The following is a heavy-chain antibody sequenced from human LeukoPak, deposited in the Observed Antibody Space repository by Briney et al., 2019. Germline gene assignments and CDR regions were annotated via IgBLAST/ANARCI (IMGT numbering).Heavy chain of an antibody. CDR1: GGSFSGYY. CDR2: IYYSGST. Sequence: SETLSLTCAVYGGSFSGYYWSWIRQHPGKGLEWIGYIYYSGSTYYNPSLKSRVTISVDTSKNQFSLKLSSVTAADTAVYYCARDKTPLYYYDSSGYFPDAFDIWGQGTMVTVSS. J-gene: IGHJ3*02. D-gene: IGHD3-22*01. CDR3: ARDKTPLYYYDSSGYFPDAFDI. V-gene: IGHV4-31*11.